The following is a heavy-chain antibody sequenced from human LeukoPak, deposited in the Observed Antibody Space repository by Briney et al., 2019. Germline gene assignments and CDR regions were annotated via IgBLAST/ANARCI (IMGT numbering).Heavy chain of an antibody. D-gene: IGHD6-13*01. V-gene: IGHV1-2*02. CDR2: INPNSGGT. J-gene: IGHJ6*03. CDR1: GYTFTSYY. Sequence: ASVKVSCKASGYTFTSYYMHWVRQAPGLGLEWMGWINPNSGGTNYAQKFQGRVTMTRDTSISTAYMELSRLRSDDTAVYYCAREKGGEAAAGGYYYYYMDVWGKGTTVTVSS. CDR3: AREKGGEAAAGGYYYYYMDV.